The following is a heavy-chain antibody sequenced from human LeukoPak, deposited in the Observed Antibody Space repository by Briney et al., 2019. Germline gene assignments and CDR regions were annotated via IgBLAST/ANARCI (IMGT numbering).Heavy chain of an antibody. CDR3: ARRDTTERGYSYGLDY. V-gene: IGHV3-21*01. CDR2: IHTSNNYI. CDR1: GFTFSSYS. Sequence: GGSLRLSCAASGFTFSSYSMNWVRQAPGKGLEWVSSIHTSNNYIYYANSLKGRFTISRDNTKNSLYLHMNSLRAEDTAVYYCARRDTTERGYSYGLDYWGQGTLVTVSS. J-gene: IGHJ4*02. D-gene: IGHD5-18*01.